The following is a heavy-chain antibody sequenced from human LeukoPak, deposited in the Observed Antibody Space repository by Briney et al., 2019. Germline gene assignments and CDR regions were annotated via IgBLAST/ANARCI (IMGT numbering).Heavy chain of an antibody. V-gene: IGHV4-39*07. CDR1: GGSISSSSYY. CDR2: MYESGST. CDR3: ARDDWLGGSGRIGYRDH. J-gene: IGHJ4*02. Sequence: SETLSLTCTVSGGSISSSSYYWGWIRQRPGKGLEWIGSMYESGSTYYNPSLKSRVTVSLDTSKNQFSLKLSSVTAADTAVYYCARDDWLGGSGRIGYRDHWGQGTLVTVSS. D-gene: IGHD3-10*01.